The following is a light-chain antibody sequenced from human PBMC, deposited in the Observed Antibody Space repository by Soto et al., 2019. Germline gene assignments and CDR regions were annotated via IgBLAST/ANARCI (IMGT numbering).Light chain of an antibody. J-gene: IGKJ5*01. CDR3: QQFNSYPST. Sequence: AIQLTQSPSSLSASVGDRVTITCRASQGISSALAWYQQKPGKAPKLLIYDASSLESGVPSRFSGSGSGTDFTLTISSLKPEDFATYYCQQFNSYPSTFGQGTRLEIK. CDR2: DAS. V-gene: IGKV1-13*02. CDR1: QGISSA.